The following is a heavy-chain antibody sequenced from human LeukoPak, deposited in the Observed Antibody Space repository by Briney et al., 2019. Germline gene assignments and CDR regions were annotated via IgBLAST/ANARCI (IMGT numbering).Heavy chain of an antibody. D-gene: IGHD4-17*01. CDR2: FSGGGGRT. V-gene: IGHV3-23*01. J-gene: IGHJ4*02. Sequence: GGSLRLSCAASGFTFSSYAMTWVRQAPGKGLEWVSAFSGGGGRTYYADSVKGRFTISRDNSKNTLYLQMNSLRAEDTAVYYCARGGYGDYPTDYWGQGTLVTVSS. CDR1: GFTFSSYA. CDR3: ARGGYGDYPTDY.